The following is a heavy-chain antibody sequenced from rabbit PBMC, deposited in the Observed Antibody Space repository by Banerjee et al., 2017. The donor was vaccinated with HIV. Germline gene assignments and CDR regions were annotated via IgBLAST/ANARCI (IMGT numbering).Heavy chain of an antibody. V-gene: IGHV1S45*01. Sequence: QEQLEESGGDLVKPEGSLTLTCTASGFSFSNKYVMCWVRQAPGKGLEWIGYIDTGSSSTDYASWAKGRFTISMTSSASVTLQMTSLTGADTATYFCARDLAGVICWNFGLWGQGTLVTVS. CDR1: GFSFSNKYV. CDR3: ARDLAGVICWNFGL. D-gene: IGHD4-1*01. CDR2: IDTGSSST. J-gene: IGHJ4*01.